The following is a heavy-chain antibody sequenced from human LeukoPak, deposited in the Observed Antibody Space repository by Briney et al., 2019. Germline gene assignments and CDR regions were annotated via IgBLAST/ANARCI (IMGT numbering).Heavy chain of an antibody. CDR3: AKGAGYSSQTAYF. CDR2: LCAGGDTT. D-gene: IGHD6-13*01. Sequence: GVSLTLSCTPSGFTFSSYAMSWLRQSPGKGLEWLSGLCAGGDTTYYADSVKGRFTISRDSSKNTLYLQLNSLRAEDTAVYYCAKGAGYSSQTAYFWGQGTLVTVSS. CDR1: GFTFSSYA. J-gene: IGHJ4*02. V-gene: IGHV3-23*01.